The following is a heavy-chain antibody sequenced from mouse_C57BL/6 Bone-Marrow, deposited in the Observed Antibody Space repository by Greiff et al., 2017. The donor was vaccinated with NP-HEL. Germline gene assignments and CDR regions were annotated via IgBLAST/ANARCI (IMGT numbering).Heavy chain of an antibody. D-gene: IGHD1-1*01. V-gene: IGHV1-26*01. Sequence: EVQLQQSGPELVKPGASVKISCKASGYTFTDYYMNWVKQSHGKSLEWIGDINPNTGGTSSNQTFKGKATLTVDKSSSPAYMECRSLTSEDSAVYYCERSGGIYYGSSYWYFDVWGTGTTVTVSA. CDR2: INPNTGGT. CDR3: ERSGGIYYGSSYWYFDV. CDR1: GYTFTDYY. J-gene: IGHJ1*03.